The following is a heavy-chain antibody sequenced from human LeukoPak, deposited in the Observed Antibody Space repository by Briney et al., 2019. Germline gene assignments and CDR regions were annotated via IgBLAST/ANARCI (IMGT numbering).Heavy chain of an antibody. CDR1: GSSFTGYY. V-gene: IGHV1-2*02. J-gene: IGHJ4*02. CDR2: IDINSGGT. CDR3: AGLSGYDPYYFDY. Sequence: GASGKLSCNAAGSSFTGYYMHWVRQAPGRGLEWMGCIDINSGGTDYAQKFQGRVTMTRDTSISTAYMELSRLTSDDTAVYYCAGLSGYDPYYFDYWGQGTLVAVSS. D-gene: IGHD5-12*01.